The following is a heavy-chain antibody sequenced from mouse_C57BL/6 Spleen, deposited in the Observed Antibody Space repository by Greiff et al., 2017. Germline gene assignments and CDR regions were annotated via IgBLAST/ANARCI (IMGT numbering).Heavy chain of an antibody. CDR1: GFTFTDYY. J-gene: IGHJ4*01. CDR2: IDPDGGDT. D-gene: IGHD1-1*01. Sequence: EVQLVESGAELVKPGASVKLSCTASGFTFTDYYMHWVKQRPEQGLEWIGWIDPDGGDTKYPPKFKGKATITADTSSNTAYLPLSSLTSEDTAVYYCARTGSSYDDYALEYWGQGTTVTV. CDR3: ARTGSSYDDYALEY. V-gene: IGHV14-2*01.